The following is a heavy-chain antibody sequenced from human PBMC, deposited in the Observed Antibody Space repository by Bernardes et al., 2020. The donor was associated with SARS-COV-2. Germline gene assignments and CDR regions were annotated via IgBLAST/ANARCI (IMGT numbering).Heavy chain of an antibody. CDR1: GFTFNDYA. J-gene: IGHJ4*02. V-gene: IGHV3-9*01. Sequence: GGSLRLSCAASGFTFNDYAMHWVRQAPGKGLEWVSGISWNSGSLGYADSVKGRFTISRDNAKNSLYLQMNSLRAEDTALYYCAKLLDYYASSGYSDDWGQGALVTFSS. CDR2: ISWNSGSL. D-gene: IGHD3-22*01. CDR3: AKLLDYYASSGYSDD.